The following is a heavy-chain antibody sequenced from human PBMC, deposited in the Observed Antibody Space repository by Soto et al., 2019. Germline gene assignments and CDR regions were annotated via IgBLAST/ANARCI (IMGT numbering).Heavy chain of an antibody. V-gene: IGHV3-21*01. J-gene: IGHJ4*02. D-gene: IGHD5-12*01. CDR3: TRGASGYGNFDS. CDR1: GFTFSSYS. Sequence: PGGSLRLSCAASGFTFSSYSMNWVRQAPGKGLEWVSSISSSSSYIYYADSVEGRFTISRDNAKNTLYLQMNSLRDEDTAVYFCTRGASGYGNFDSWGQGTLVTVSS. CDR2: ISSSSSYI.